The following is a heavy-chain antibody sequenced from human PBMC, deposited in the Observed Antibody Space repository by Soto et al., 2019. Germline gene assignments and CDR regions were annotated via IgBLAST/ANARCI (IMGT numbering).Heavy chain of an antibody. Sequence: GGSLRLSCAASGFTFSSYGMHWFRQAPGKGLEWVAVISYDGSNKYYADSVKGRFTISRDNSKNTLYLQMNSLRAEDTAVYYCVFEGVRYFDWCAYFWGQETLVTVAS. J-gene: IGHJ4*02. CDR2: ISYDGSNK. D-gene: IGHD3-9*01. V-gene: IGHV3-30*03. CDR3: VFEGVRYFDWCAYF. CDR1: GFTFSSYG.